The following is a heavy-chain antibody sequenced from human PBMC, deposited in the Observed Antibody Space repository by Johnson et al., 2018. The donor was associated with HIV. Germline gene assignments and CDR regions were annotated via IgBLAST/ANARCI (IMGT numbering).Heavy chain of an antibody. D-gene: IGHD3-10*01. Sequence: QVQLVESGGGLVKPGGSLRLSCAASGFSFSDHYMSWIRQAPGKGLEWVSYISSSGSTIYYGDSVKGRFTISRDNAKNSLYLQMNSLRAEDTAVYYCARDSGLLLWSQGGFSAFDIWGQGTMVTVSS. CDR3: ARDSGLLLWSQGGFSAFDI. CDR1: GFSFSDHY. V-gene: IGHV3-11*04. J-gene: IGHJ3*02. CDR2: ISSSGSTI.